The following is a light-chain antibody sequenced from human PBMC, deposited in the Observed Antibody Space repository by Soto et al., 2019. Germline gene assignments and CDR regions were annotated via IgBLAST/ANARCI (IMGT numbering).Light chain of an antibody. CDR1: QGINSF. CDR3: QKYNSAPRT. V-gene: IGKV1-27*01. CDR2: AAS. Sequence: DIQMTQSPSSLSASVGDRVTITCRASQGINSFLAWYQQKPGKVPKLLIYAASTLQSGVPSRFSGSGSGTDFTLTTSSLQPEDVATYYCQKYNSAPRTFGQGTKVEI. J-gene: IGKJ1*01.